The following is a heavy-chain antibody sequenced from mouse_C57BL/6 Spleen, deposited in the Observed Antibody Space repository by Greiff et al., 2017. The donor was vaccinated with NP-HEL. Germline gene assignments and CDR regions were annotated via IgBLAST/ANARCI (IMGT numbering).Heavy chain of an antibody. Sequence: VQLQQSGTVLARPGASVKMSCKTSGYTFTSYWMHWVKQRPGQGLEWIGAIYPGNSDTSYNQKFKGKAKLTAVTSASTAYMELSSLTNEDSAVYYCTIQSNWERAWFAYWGQGTLVTVSA. CDR2: IYPGNSDT. V-gene: IGHV1-5*01. J-gene: IGHJ3*01. D-gene: IGHD4-1*01. CDR3: TIQSNWERAWFAY. CDR1: GYTFTSYW.